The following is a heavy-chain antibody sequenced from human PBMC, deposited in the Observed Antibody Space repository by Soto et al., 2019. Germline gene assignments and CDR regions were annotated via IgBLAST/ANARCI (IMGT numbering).Heavy chain of an antibody. Sequence: QVQLQESGPGLVKPSETLSLTCTVSGGSISSYYWSWIRQPAGKGLEWIGRIYTSGSTNYNPSLKGRVTMSVDTSKNPFSLKLSSVTAADTAVYYCARGPPLYDFWSGYSYYFDYWGQGTLVTVSS. V-gene: IGHV4-4*07. CDR3: ARGPPLYDFWSGYSYYFDY. CDR2: IYTSGST. CDR1: GGSISSYY. J-gene: IGHJ4*02. D-gene: IGHD3-3*01.